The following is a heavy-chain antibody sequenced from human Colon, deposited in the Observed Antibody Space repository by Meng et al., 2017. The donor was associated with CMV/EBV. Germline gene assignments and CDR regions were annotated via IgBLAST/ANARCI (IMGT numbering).Heavy chain of an antibody. J-gene: IGHJ4*02. V-gene: IGHV4-59*01. Sequence: SETLSLTCTVSGGSINTYYWSWIRQPPGKGLEWIGYISYSGNTNYNPTLKSRLTIEVDTSRNQFTLKLTSVSAADTAMYYCARETSGWSTGIDYWGQGTLVTVSS. CDR1: GGSINTYY. CDR2: ISYSGNT. CDR3: ARETSGWSTGIDY. D-gene: IGHD6-19*01.